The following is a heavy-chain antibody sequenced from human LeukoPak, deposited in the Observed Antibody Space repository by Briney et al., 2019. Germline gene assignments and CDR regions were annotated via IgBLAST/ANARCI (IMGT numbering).Heavy chain of an antibody. CDR2: ISSNGDSA. V-gene: IGHV3-23*01. D-gene: IGHD2-21*01. CDR3: VKDRCDRATCPEV. CDR1: GFTFSTYA. J-gene: IGHJ4*02. Sequence: GGSLRLSCAASGFTFSTYAMSWVRQAPGEGLEWVSGISSNGDSAYYADSVKGRFTISRDNPKNTLHLQMSSLRAEDTALYYCVKDRCDRATCPEVWGQGTLVTVSS.